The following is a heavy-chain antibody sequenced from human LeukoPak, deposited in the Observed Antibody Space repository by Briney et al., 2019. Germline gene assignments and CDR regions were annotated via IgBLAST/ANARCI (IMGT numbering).Heavy chain of an antibody. CDR2: INPNSGGT. D-gene: IGHD5-18*01. V-gene: IGHV1-2*06. CDR1: GYTFTSYY. CDR3: ARVGYSYAPGAFDI. Sequence: GASVKVSCKASGYTFTSYYMHWVRQAPGQGLEWMGRINPNSGGTNYAQKFQGRVTMTRDTSISTAYMELSRLRSDDTAVYYCARVGYSYAPGAFDIWGKGKMVTVSS. J-gene: IGHJ3*02.